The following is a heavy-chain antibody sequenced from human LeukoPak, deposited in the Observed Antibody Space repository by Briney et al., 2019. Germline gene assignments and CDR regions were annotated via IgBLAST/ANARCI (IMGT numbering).Heavy chain of an antibody. Sequence: GGSLRLCCVGSGFTFSAYDMQWVRQAPGQGLEWVSGTSRSSGAHYTDSVKGRFTISRDNSKDTLYLQMDSLRAEDTAVYYCAQGGYFAFDMWGQGTMVTVSS. J-gene: IGHJ3*02. CDR2: TSRSSGA. V-gene: IGHV3-23*01. CDR1: GFTFSAYD. CDR3: AQGGYFAFDM. D-gene: IGHD2-2*03.